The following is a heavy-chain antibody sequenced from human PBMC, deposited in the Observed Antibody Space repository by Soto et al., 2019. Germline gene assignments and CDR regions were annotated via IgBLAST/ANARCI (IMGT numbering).Heavy chain of an antibody. D-gene: IGHD6-6*01. CDR2: IIPIFCTA. Sequence: QVQLVQSGAEVKKPGSSVKVSCKASGGTFSSYAISWVRQAPGQGLEWMGGIIPIFCTANYAQKFQGRVTITADESTSTDYMELSSLRSEDTAVYYCARCEPPEGRQLGPACAFDIWGQGTMVTVSS. CDR3: ARCEPPEGRQLGPACAFDI. J-gene: IGHJ3*02. V-gene: IGHV1-69*01. CDR1: GGTFSSYA.